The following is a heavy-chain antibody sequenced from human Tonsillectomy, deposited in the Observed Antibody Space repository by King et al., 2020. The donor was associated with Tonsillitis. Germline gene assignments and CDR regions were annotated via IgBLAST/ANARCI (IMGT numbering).Heavy chain of an antibody. CDR3: ARDPDGYHFDY. J-gene: IGHJ4*02. Sequence: VQLVESGGGVVQPGRSLRLSCAASGFTFSSYAIHWVRQAPGKGLEWVAVISYDGSDKYYVDSVKGRFTLSRDNSKNTLYLQMNSLSAEDTAVYYCARDPDGYHFDYWGQGTLVTVSS. CDR2: ISYDGSDK. D-gene: IGHD5-18*01. CDR1: GFTFSSYA. V-gene: IGHV3-30*04.